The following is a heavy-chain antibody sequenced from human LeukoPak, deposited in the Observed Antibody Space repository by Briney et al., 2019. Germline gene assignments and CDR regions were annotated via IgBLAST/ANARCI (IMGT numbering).Heavy chain of an antibody. D-gene: IGHD6-13*01. CDR2: IIPILGIA. Sequence: SVKVSCKATGGTFSSYAISWVRQAPGQGLEWMGRIIPILGIANYAQKFQGRVTITADKSTSTAYMELSSLRSEDTAVYYCARGGSWPENWFDPWGQGTLVTVSS. J-gene: IGHJ5*02. CDR1: GGTFSSYA. V-gene: IGHV1-69*04. CDR3: ARGGSWPENWFDP.